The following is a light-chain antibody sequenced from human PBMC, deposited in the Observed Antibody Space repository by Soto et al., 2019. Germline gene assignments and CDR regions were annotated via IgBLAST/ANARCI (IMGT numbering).Light chain of an antibody. J-gene: IGKJ1*01. Sequence: DIQMTQSPPTLCASVGDRVTITCRASQSISSWLAWYQQKPGKAPKLLIYKASSLESGVPSRFSGSGSATEFTLTISSLQPDDFATYYCQQYNNYWTFGQGTKVDIK. V-gene: IGKV1-5*03. CDR1: QSISSW. CDR3: QQYNNYWT. CDR2: KAS.